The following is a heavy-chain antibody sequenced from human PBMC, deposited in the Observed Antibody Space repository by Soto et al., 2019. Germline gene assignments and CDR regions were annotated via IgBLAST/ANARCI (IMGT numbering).Heavy chain of an antibody. CDR3: AKEKEAEWDYCDSRGNWFDT. V-gene: IGHV3-30*18. CDR2: ISYDGSNK. CDR1: GFTFSSYG. Sequence: QVQLVESGGGVVQPGRSLRLSCAASGFTFSSYGMHWVRQAPGKGLEWVAVISYDGSNKYYADSVKGRFTISRDNSKNTLYLQMNSLRAEDTAVYYCAKEKEAEWDYCDSRGNWFDTWCQGTLVTVSS. D-gene: IGHD4-17*01. J-gene: IGHJ5*02.